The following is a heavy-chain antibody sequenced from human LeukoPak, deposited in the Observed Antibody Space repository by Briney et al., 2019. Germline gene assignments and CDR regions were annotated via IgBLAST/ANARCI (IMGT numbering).Heavy chain of an antibody. CDR2: ISYDGSNK. Sequence: PGGSLRLSCAASGFTFSSYGMHWVRQAPGKGLEWVAVISYDGSNKYYADSVKGRFTISRDNSKNTLYLQMNSLRAEDTAVYYCAKDRILGITIYGMDVWGQGTTVTVSS. J-gene: IGHJ6*02. CDR3: AKDRILGITIYGMDV. CDR1: GFTFSSYG. V-gene: IGHV3-30*18. D-gene: IGHD3-3*01.